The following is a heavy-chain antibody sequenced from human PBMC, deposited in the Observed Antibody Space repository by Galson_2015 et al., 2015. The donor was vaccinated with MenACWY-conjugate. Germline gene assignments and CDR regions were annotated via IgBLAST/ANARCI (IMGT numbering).Heavy chain of an antibody. CDR2: IKKDGSEK. Sequence: SVRLSCEVSGFTFRNYWMTWVRQAPGKGLEWVASIKKDGSEKYYVDSVKGRFTISRDNTKNSMYLEMNSLRAEDTAVYYCARGLYGMDFWGQGTTVTASS. J-gene: IGHJ6*02. CDR1: GFTFRNYW. CDR3: ARGLYGMDF. V-gene: IGHV3-7*03.